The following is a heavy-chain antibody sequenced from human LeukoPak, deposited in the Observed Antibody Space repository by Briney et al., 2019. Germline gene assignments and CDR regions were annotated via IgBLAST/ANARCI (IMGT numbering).Heavy chain of an antibody. CDR3: ARDPPDTYYYDSSGRTPVDY. Sequence: PGGSLRLSCAASGFTFSSYAMHWVRQAPGKGLEWVAVISYDGSNKYYADSVKGRFTISRDNSKNTLYLQMNSLRAEDTAVYYCARDPPDTYYYDSSGRTPVDYWGQGTLVTVSS. CDR2: ISYDGSNK. J-gene: IGHJ4*02. CDR1: GFTFSSYA. V-gene: IGHV3-30-3*01. D-gene: IGHD3-22*01.